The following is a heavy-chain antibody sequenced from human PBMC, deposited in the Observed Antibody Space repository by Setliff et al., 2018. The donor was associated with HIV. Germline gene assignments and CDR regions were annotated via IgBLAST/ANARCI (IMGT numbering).Heavy chain of an antibody. CDR3: ARETPPLGI. J-gene: IGHJ3*02. CDR2: INHSGST. Sequence: SETLSLTCAVYGGSFNDYYWTWIRQPPGKGLEWIGEINHSGSTYYNPSLKSRVTISVDTSKNQFSLKVSSVTAADTAVYYCARETPPLGIWGQGTMVTVSS. CDR1: GGSFNDYY. V-gene: IGHV4-34*01.